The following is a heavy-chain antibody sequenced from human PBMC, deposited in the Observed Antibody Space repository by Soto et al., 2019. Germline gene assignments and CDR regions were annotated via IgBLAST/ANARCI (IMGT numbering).Heavy chain of an antibody. CDR2: IYYSGST. CDR3: ARHSIAVAGYHFDY. CDR1: GGSISSSTYY. V-gene: IGHV4-39*01. D-gene: IGHD6-19*01. J-gene: IGHJ4*02. Sequence: QLLLQESGPGLVKPSETLSLTCTVSGGSISSSTYYWGWIRQPPGKGLEWIGSIYYSGSTYYNPSLKSRITISVDTSKNQFSLKLSSVTAADTAVYYCARHSIAVAGYHFDYWGQGTLVTVSS.